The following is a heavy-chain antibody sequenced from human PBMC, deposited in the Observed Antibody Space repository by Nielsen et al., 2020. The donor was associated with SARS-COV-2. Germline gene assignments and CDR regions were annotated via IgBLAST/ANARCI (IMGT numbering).Heavy chain of an antibody. J-gene: IGHJ4*02. D-gene: IGHD1-26*01. CDR1: GGSISSGGYY. V-gene: IGHV4-31*03. CDR2: IYYSGST. CDR3: ARVRRHGWELPFDY. Sequence: SETLSLTCTVSGGSISSGGYYWSWIRQHPGKGLEWIGYIYYSGSTYYNPSLKSRVTISVDTSKNQFSLKLSSVTAADTAVYYCARVRRHGWELPFDYWGQGTLVTVSS.